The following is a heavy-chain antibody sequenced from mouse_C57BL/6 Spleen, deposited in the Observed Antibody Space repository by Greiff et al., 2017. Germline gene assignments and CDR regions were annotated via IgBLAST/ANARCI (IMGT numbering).Heavy chain of an antibody. CDR3: ARDPRYFDD. Sequence: VQLQQPGAELVMPGASVKLSCKASGYTFTSYWMHWVKQRPGQGLEWIGEIDPSDGYTNYNPKFKGKSTLTVDKSSSTAYMQLSSLTSEDSAVYYCARDPRYFDDWGTGTTVTVSS. J-gene: IGHJ1*03. CDR1: GYTFTSYW. V-gene: IGHV1-69*01. CDR2: IDPSDGYT.